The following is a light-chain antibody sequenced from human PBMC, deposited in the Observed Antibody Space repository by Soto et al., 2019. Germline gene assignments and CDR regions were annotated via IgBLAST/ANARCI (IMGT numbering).Light chain of an antibody. J-gene: IGKJ1*01. CDR3: QQYDGYSRT. CDR1: QSISGW. CDR2: KAS. Sequence: DLQITQSPSSLSASVGDRVTLNCRASQSISGWLAWYQQRPGKAPKLMIYKASTLETGVPSRFSGSGSGTEFTLTINNLQPDDFATYYCQQYDGYSRTFGQGTKVDIK. V-gene: IGKV1-5*03.